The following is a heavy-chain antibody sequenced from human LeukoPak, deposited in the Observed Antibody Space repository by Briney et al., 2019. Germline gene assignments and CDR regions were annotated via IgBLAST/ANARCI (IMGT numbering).Heavy chain of an antibody. CDR2: ISAYNGNT. J-gene: IGHJ4*02. CDR3: ATAPRNEIPSSWYGAESFDY. D-gene: IGHD6-13*01. CDR1: GYTFTSYG. Sequence: ASVKVSCKASGYTFTSYGISWVRQAPGQGLEWTGWISAYNGNTNYAQKLQGRVTMTTDTSTSTAYMELRSLRSDDTAVYYCATAPRNEIPSSWYGAESFDYWGQGTLVTVSS. V-gene: IGHV1-18*01.